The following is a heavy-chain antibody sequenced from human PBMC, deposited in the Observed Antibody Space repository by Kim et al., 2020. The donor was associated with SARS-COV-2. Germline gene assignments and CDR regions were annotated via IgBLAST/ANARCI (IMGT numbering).Heavy chain of an antibody. V-gene: IGHV5-51*01. D-gene: IGHD2-2*01. Sequence: GESLKISCKGSEYSFSTYWIGWVRQMPGKGLEWMGIIYPGDSDSRYSPSFQGQVTISADKSISTAYLQWSSLKASDTAMYYCARLRGVPGAMRYFDYWGQGTLVTVSS. CDR3: ARLRGVPGAMRYFDY. CDR1: EYSFSTYW. CDR2: IYPGDSDS. J-gene: IGHJ4*02.